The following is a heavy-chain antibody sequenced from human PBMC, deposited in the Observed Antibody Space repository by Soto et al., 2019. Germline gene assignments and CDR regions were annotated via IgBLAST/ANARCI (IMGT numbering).Heavy chain of an antibody. Sequence: QVQLVQSGAEVKKPGSSVKVSCKASGGTFSSYAISWVRQAPGQGLEWMGGIIPIVGTANYAQKFQGRVTITADESTSTADMELSSLRSEDTAVYYCARDKYDFWSGYYREGLYYYYGMDVWGQGTTVTVSS. V-gene: IGHV1-69*01. CDR3: ARDKYDFWSGYYREGLYYYYGMDV. CDR1: GGTFSSYA. CDR2: IIPIVGTA. J-gene: IGHJ6*02. D-gene: IGHD3-3*01.